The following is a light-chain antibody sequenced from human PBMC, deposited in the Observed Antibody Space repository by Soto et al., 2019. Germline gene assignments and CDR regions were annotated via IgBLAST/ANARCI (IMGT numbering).Light chain of an antibody. CDR2: DAS. Sequence: EIVMTPSPATLSVSPCERATLSFRASQSVSSNLAWYQQKPGQAPRLLIYDASNRATGVPARFSGSGSGTDFTLTITRLEPEDSAVYFCQQYTGPPTTFGQGTRLEIK. V-gene: IGKV3D-15*01. J-gene: IGKJ5*01. CDR1: QSVSSN. CDR3: QQYTGPPTT.